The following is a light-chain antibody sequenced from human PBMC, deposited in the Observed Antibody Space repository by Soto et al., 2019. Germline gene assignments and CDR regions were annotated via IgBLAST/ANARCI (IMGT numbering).Light chain of an antibody. CDR2: SNN. V-gene: IGLV1-44*01. CDR3: AAWDDSLNVV. CDR1: SSNIGSNT. Sequence: QSVLTQPPSASGTPGQRVTISCSGSSSNIGSNTVNWYQQLPGTAPKLLIYSNNQRPSGVPDRFSGSKSGTSASLAIRGLQSEDEADYYCAAWDDSLNVVFGGGTKLTVL. J-gene: IGLJ2*01.